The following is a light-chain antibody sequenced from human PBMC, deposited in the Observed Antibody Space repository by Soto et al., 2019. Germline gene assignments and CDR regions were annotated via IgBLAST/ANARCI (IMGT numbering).Light chain of an antibody. CDR2: EVT. J-gene: IGLJ3*02. CDR1: SSDVGGNDH. V-gene: IGLV2-8*01. CDR3: SSFGGGRV. Sequence: QSALTQPPSASGSPGQSVTISCTGTSSDVGGNDHVSWYQQHPGKAPKLMIYEVTQRPSGVPDRFSGSKSGNTASLTVSGLQADDEAYYYCSSFGGGRVFGGGTKVTVL.